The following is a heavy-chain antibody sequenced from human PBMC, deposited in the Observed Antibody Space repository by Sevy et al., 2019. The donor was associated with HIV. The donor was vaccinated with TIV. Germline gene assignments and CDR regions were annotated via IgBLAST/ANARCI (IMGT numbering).Heavy chain of an antibody. CDR2: SSWHSGSI. D-gene: IGHD6-19*01. J-gene: IGHJ5*01. CDR3: AKGIWYSNGWYSWFDS. Sequence: GGSLRLSCVASGFTFDDYAMHWVRQAPGKGPEWVSGSSWHSGSIGYAESVKGRFTISRDNAKNSLYLQMNSLRVEDTALYYCAKGIWYSNGWYSWFDSWGQGTLVTVSS. CDR1: GFTFDDYA. V-gene: IGHV3-9*01.